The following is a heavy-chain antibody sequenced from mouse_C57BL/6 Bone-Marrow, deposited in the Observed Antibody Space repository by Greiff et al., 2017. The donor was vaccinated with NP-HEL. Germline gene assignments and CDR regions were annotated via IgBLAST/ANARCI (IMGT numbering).Heavy chain of an antibody. J-gene: IGHJ1*03. V-gene: IGHV1-81*01. CDR3: ESARRCHWDFDV. Sequence: QVQLQQSGAELARPGASVKLSCKASGYTFTSYGISWVKQRTGQGLEWIGEIYPRSGNTYYNEKFKGKATLTADKSSSTAYMELRSLTSADSAVFVCESARRCHWDFDVWGTGTTVTVSS. CDR1: GYTFTSYG. D-gene: IGHD1-1*01. CDR2: IYPRSGNT.